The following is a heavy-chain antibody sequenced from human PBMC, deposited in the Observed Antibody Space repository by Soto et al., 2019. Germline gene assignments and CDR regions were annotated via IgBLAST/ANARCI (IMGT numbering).Heavy chain of an antibody. CDR2: INHSGST. CDR1: GGSFSGYY. CDR3: ARSVRWYSCYFDY. Sequence: QVQLQQWGAGLLKPSETLSLTCAVYGGSFSGYYWSWIRQPPGKGLEWIGEINHSGSTNYNPSLKRRVTISVDTSKNQFSLKLSSVTAADTAVYYCARSVRWYSCYFDYWGQGTLVTVSS. J-gene: IGHJ4*02. D-gene: IGHD6-13*01. V-gene: IGHV4-34*01.